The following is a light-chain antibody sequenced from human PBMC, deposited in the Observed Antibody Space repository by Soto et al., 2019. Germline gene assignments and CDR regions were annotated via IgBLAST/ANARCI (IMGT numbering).Light chain of an antibody. J-gene: IGKJ1*01. CDR2: DAS. V-gene: IGKV3-11*01. CDR3: QQRSKWPT. CDR1: QKINNW. Sequence: EIVLTQSPATLSLSPGERAALSCRASQKINNWLAWYQLKPGQAPRLLIYDASNRATGIPARFSGSGSGTDFTLTISTLEPEDFAVYYCQQRSKWPTFGQGTKVEIK.